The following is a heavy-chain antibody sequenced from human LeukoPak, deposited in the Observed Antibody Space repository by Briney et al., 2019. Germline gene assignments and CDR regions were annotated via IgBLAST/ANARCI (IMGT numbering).Heavy chain of an antibody. CDR1: GFTFSAYG. Sequence: PGGSLRLSCAASGFTFSAYGIHWVRQAPGKGLEWVAVISYDGSNQFYADSVKGRFTISRDNSKNTVYLQMNTLRPEETAVYYCARDLVSFEMIGEPPGLWGQGTLVTVSS. J-gene: IGHJ4*02. CDR2: ISYDGSNQ. D-gene: IGHD3-10*02. V-gene: IGHV3-30*03. CDR3: ARDLVSFEMIGEPPGL.